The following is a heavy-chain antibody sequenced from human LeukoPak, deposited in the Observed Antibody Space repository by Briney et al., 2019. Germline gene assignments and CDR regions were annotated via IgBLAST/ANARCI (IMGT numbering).Heavy chain of an antibody. D-gene: IGHD3-22*01. CDR3: THTLYYYDSSGYLHED. V-gene: IGHV3-15*01. Sequence: GGSLRLSCAASGFTFSDAWMSWVRQAPGKGLEWVGRIKSKTDGGTTDYAAPAKGRFTISRDDSKNTLYLQMNSLKTEDTAVYYCTHTLYYYDSSGYLHEDWGQGTLVTVSS. CDR2: IKSKTDGGTT. CDR1: GFTFSDAW. J-gene: IGHJ4*02.